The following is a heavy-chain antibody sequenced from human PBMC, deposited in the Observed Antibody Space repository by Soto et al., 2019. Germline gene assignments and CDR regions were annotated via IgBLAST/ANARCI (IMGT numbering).Heavy chain of an antibody. Sequence: SETLSLTCAVYGVSFNGYYWTWIRQPPGKGLEWIGEIKHSGSTNYNPSLKSRVSISVDTSKNQFSLNLTSVTAADTAAYYCARGTFRGYSYGYYFDYWGQGALVTVS. D-gene: IGHD5-18*01. J-gene: IGHJ4*02. CDR2: IKHSGST. V-gene: IGHV4-34*01. CDR1: GVSFNGYY. CDR3: ARGTFRGYSYGYYFDY.